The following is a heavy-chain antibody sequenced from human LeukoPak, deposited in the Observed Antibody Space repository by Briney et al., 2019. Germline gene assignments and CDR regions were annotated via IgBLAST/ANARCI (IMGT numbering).Heavy chain of an antibody. CDR3: GRDPEGGFSGSYYFGAFDI. D-gene: IGHD1-26*01. CDR1: GGSISSYY. J-gene: IGHJ3*02. Sequence: PSETLSLTCTVSGGSISSYYWSWIRQPAGKGLEWIGRIYTSGSTNYNPSLKSRVTMSVDTSKNQFSLKLSSVTAADTAVYYCGRDPEGGFSGSYYFGAFDIWGQGTMVTVSS. V-gene: IGHV4-4*07. CDR2: IYTSGST.